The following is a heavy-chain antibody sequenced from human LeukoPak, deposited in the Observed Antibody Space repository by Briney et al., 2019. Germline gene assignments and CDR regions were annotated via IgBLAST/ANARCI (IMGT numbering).Heavy chain of an antibody. CDR1: GLTFSSYN. V-gene: IGHV3-21*01. CDR2: ISSSSSFM. CDR3: ARDLSSSWPYYYYGMDV. Sequence: GGSLRLSCAASGLTFSSYNMNWVRQAPGKGLEWVSSISSSSSFMFYAYSMKGRFTISRDNAKRSLYLQMNSLRAEDTAVYYCARDLSSSWPYYYYGMDVWGQGTTVTVSS. J-gene: IGHJ6*02. D-gene: IGHD6-13*01.